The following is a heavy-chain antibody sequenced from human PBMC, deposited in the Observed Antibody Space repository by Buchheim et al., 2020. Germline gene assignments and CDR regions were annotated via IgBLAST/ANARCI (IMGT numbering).Heavy chain of an antibody. J-gene: IGHJ4*02. V-gene: IGHV1-69*12. Sequence: QVHLVQSGAEVKKPGSSVRVSCKASGGPFSNFVVHWVRQAPGQGLEWMGGDIPVFRRADYAQKFPCRVTITADESTSTSYMELSSLTSEDTAVYYCARDPTQYDILTGYFDSWGQGTL. D-gene: IGHD3-9*01. CDR3: ARDPTQYDILTGYFDS. CDR1: GGPFSNFV. CDR2: DIPVFRRA.